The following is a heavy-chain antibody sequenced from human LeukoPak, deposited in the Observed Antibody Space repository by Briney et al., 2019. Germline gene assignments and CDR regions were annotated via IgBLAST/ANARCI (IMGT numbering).Heavy chain of an antibody. D-gene: IGHD6-13*01. CDR2: IRSKANSYAT. J-gene: IGHJ1*01. CDR1: GFTFSGSA. Sequence: GGSLRLSCAASGFTFSGSAMHWVRQASGKGLEWVGRIRSKANSYATAFAASVRGRFTISRDDSKNTAYLQMNSLRAEDTAVYYCARDAGDSSSWCFQHWGQGTLVTVSS. V-gene: IGHV3-73*01. CDR3: ARDAGDSSSWCFQH.